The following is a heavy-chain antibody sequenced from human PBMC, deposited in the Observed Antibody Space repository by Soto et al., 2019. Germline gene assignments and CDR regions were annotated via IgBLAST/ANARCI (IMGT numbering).Heavy chain of an antibody. Sequence: QVQLVQSGAEVKKPGASVKVSCKASGYTFTSYGISWVRQAPGQGLEWMGWISAYNGNTNYAQKLQGRVTMTTDTYMSXXYMELRSLGSDDTAVYYCARDQPIQGAAINYGMDVWGQGTTVTVSS. CDR2: ISAYNGNT. D-gene: IGHD6-25*01. J-gene: IGHJ6*02. V-gene: IGHV1-18*01. CDR3: ARDQPIQGAAINYGMDV. CDR1: GYTFTSYG.